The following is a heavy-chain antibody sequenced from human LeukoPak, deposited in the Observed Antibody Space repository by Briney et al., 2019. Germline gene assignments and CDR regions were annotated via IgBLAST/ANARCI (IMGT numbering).Heavy chain of an antibody. Sequence: GGSLRLSCAASRFTFSSFWMSWVRQAPGKGLEWVAVIWYDGSHKYYADSVKGRFTISRDNSKNTLHLQMNSLRAEDTAVYYCARDLLLWFGELSGDSDYWGQGTLVTVSS. CDR1: RFTFSSFW. V-gene: IGHV3-33*08. J-gene: IGHJ4*02. CDR2: IWYDGSHK. CDR3: ARDLLLWFGELSGDSDY. D-gene: IGHD3-10*01.